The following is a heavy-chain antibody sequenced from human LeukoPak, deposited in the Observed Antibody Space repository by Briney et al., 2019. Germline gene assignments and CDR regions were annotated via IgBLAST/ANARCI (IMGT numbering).Heavy chain of an antibody. D-gene: IGHD6-19*01. CDR2: IGGSGGTT. J-gene: IGHJ1*01. Sequence: GGSLRLSCAASGFTFSSYVMSWVRQAPGKGLEWVSAIGGSGGTTYYADSVKGRFTISRDNSKNTLNLQMNSLRTDDTAVYYCAKDPGVGIALAGTLYFQHWGQGTLVTVSS. V-gene: IGHV3-23*01. CDR1: GFTFSSYV. CDR3: AKDPGVGIALAGTLYFQH.